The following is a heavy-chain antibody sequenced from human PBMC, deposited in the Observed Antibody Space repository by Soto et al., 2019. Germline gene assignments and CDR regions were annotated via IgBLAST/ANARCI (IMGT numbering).Heavy chain of an antibody. CDR3: TTGSVEGV. D-gene: IGHD2-15*01. CDR2: IKTNTEGGTT. J-gene: IGHJ6*02. V-gene: IGHV3-15*07. Sequence: EVQLVESGGGFIYPGGSLRLSCAASGLTISNAWMHWVRQAPGKGLEWVGRIKTNTEGGTTDYAAAVKGRFTVSRDDSKNTRYLQMNSLKTEDTAVYYCTTGSVEGVWGQGTTVTVSS. CDR1: GLTISNAW.